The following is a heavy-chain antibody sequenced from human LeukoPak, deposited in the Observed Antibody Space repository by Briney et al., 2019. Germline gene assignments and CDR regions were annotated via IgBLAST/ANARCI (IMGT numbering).Heavy chain of an antibody. Sequence: PGGSLRLSCAASGFAFSSYGMHWVRQAPGKGLEWVAFIQNDGSHKYYADSVKGRFTISRDNSKNTLYLQMNSLRAEDSAVYYCDCSSSTCYAAGDYWGQGTLVTVSS. J-gene: IGHJ4*02. CDR1: GFAFSSYG. CDR3: DCSSSTCYAAGDY. CDR2: IQNDGSHK. D-gene: IGHD2-2*01. V-gene: IGHV3-30*02.